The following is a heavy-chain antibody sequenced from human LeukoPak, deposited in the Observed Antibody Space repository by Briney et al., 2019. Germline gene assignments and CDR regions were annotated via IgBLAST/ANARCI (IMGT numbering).Heavy chain of an antibody. CDR1: GGSISSGGYY. V-gene: IGHV4-39*07. CDR2: INHSGST. Sequence: SETLSLTCTVSGGSISSGGYYWSWIRQPPGKGLEWIGEINHSGSTNYNPSLKSRVTISVDTSKNQFSLKLSSVTAADTAVYYCARGIVVVPAARARRDNWFDPWGQGTLVTVSS. J-gene: IGHJ5*02. D-gene: IGHD2-2*01. CDR3: ARGIVVVPAARARRDNWFDP.